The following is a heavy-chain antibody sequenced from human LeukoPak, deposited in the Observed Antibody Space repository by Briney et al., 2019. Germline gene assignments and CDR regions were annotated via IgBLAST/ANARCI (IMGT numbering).Heavy chain of an antibody. CDR2: IYYSVST. J-gene: IGHJ5*02. D-gene: IGHD3-22*01. V-gene: IGHV4-39*01. CDR3: ARSWQRSGYLNWFDP. Sequence: SETLSLTCTVSGGSISSSSYYWGWIRQPPGKGLAWIGSIYYSVSTYYNPSLKSRVTISVDTSKNQFSLKLSSVTAADTAVYYCARSWQRSGYLNWFDPWGQGTLVTVSS. CDR1: GGSISSSSYY.